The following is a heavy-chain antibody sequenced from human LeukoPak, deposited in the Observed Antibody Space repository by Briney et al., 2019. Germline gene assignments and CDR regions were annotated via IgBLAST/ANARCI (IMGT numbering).Heavy chain of an antibody. Sequence: GGSLRLSCAASGFTFSSYAMHWVRQAPGKGLEWVAVISYDGSNKYYADSVKGRFTISRDNSKNTLYLQMNNLRAEDTAVYYCARGDGLWFGELFTYWGQGTPVTVSS. CDR1: GFTFSSYA. CDR2: ISYDGSNK. J-gene: IGHJ4*02. D-gene: IGHD3-10*01. CDR3: ARGDGLWFGELFTY. V-gene: IGHV3-30-3*01.